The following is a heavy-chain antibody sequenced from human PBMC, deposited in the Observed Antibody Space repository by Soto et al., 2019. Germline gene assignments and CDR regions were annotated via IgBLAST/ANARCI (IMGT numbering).Heavy chain of an antibody. CDR1: GGSISSGDYY. D-gene: IGHD3-10*01. J-gene: IGHJ4*02. CDR3: ARPVWFGNMGYFDS. Sequence: PSETLSLTCTVSGGSISSGDYYWSWIRQPPGKGLEWIGYIYYSGSTNYNPSLRSRVTMSVDTSKNQFSLKLTSVTAADTAVYFCARPVWFGNMGYFDSWGQGTLVTVSS. CDR2: IYYSGST. V-gene: IGHV4-30-4*01.